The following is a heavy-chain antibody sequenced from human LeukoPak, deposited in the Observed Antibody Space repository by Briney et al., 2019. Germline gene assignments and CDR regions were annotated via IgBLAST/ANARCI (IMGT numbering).Heavy chain of an antibody. CDR2: MNPNSGNT. Sequence: ASVKVSCKASGYTFTSYDINWVRQVTGQGLEWMGWMNPNSGNTGYAQKFQGRVTMTRNTSISTAYMELSSLRSEDTAVYYCARGLATVPAYNWFDPWGQGTLVTVSS. CDR3: ARGLATVPAYNWFDP. D-gene: IGHD4-17*01. CDR1: GYTFTSYD. V-gene: IGHV1-8*01. J-gene: IGHJ5*02.